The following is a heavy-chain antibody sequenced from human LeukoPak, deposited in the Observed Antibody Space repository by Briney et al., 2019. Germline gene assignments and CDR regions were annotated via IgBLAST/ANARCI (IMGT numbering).Heavy chain of an antibody. D-gene: IGHD3-9*01. CDR2: INPDSGGT. J-gene: IGHJ6*02. CDR1: GYTFTGYY. V-gene: IGHV1-2*02. Sequence: ASVKVSCKASGYTFTGYYMHWVRQASGQGLEWMGWINPDSGGTNYAQKFQGRVTMTRDTSISTAYMELSRLRSDDTAVYYCARNEPNYDILTGYYDSLGMDVWGQGTTVTVSS. CDR3: ARNEPNYDILTGYYDSLGMDV.